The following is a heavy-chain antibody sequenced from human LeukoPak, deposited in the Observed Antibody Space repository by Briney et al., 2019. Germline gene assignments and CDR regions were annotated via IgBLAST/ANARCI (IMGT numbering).Heavy chain of an antibody. CDR2: TYYSGST. V-gene: IGHV4-34*01. Sequence: SETLSLTCAVYGGSFSGYYWSWIRQPPGKGLEWIGSTYYSGSTYYNRSLKSRVTISVDTSKNQFSLKLSSVTAAGTAVYYCARIVGSSWGRYFDYWGQGTLVTVSS. CDR1: GGSFSGYY. J-gene: IGHJ4*02. CDR3: ARIVGSSWGRYFDY. D-gene: IGHD2-15*01.